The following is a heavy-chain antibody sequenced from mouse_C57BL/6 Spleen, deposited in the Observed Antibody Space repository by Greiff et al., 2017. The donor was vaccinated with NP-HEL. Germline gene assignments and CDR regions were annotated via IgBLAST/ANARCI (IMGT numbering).Heavy chain of an antibody. CDR3: AREYFDV. CDR2: IRNKANGYNT. V-gene: IGHV7-3*01. CDR1: GFTFTDYY. Sequence: EVKLVESGGGLVQPGGSLSLSCAASGFTFTDYYMSWVRQPPGKALEWLGFIRNKANGYNTEYSASVKGRFTISRDNSQSILYLQRNALRSEDSATYYCAREYFDVWGTGTAVTVSS. J-gene: IGHJ1*03.